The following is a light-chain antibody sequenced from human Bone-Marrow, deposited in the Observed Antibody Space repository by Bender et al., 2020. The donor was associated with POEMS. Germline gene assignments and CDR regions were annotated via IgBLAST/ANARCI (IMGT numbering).Light chain of an antibody. Sequence: QSVLTQPPSVSGTPGQRVTISCSGSGSNIGGYPVNWYQQLPGTAPRLLIYTNNERPSGVPDRFSGSKSGTSASLAITGLQSDDEAEYYCQSYDSSLRGYVFGTGTKVTVL. J-gene: IGLJ1*01. V-gene: IGLV1-44*01. CDR2: TNN. CDR1: GSNIGGYP. CDR3: QSYDSSLRGYV.